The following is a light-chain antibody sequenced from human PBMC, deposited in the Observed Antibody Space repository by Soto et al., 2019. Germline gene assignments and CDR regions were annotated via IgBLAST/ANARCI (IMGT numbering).Light chain of an antibody. CDR3: NSYADSNTYV. CDR2: DVS. Sequence: QSVLTQPPSASGSPGQSVTISCTGTSSDVGRYNYVSWYQHHPGKAPKLIIYDVSQRPSGVPDRFSGSKSGNTASLTVSGLQAEDEADYYCNSYADSNTYVFGTATKVTV. V-gene: IGLV2-8*01. CDR1: SSDVGRYNY. J-gene: IGLJ1*01.